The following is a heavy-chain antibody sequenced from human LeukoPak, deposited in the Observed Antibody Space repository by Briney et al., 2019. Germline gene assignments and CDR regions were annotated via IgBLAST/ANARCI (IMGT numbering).Heavy chain of an antibody. CDR1: GYTFTGYY. J-gene: IGHJ6*02. CDR2: INPNSGGT. Sequence: ASVKVSCKASGYTFTGYYMHWVRQAPGQGLEWMGWINPNSGGTNYAQKFQGRVTMTRDTSISTAYMELSRLRSDDTAVYYCARAPDPYGDYEGYYYGMDVWGQGTTVTDSS. D-gene: IGHD4-17*01. CDR3: ARAPDPYGDYEGYYYGMDV. V-gene: IGHV1-2*02.